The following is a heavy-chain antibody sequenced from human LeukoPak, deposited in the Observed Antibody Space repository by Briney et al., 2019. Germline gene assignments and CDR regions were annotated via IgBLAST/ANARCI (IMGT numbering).Heavy chain of an antibody. Sequence: GGSLRLSCAASGFTFSSYAMHWVRQAPGMGLEGVAVISYDGSNKYYADSVKGRFTISRDNSKNTLYLQMNSLRAEDTAVYYCARDAGYYAKEYIDYWGQGTLVTVSS. D-gene: IGHD1-26*01. CDR2: ISYDGSNK. J-gene: IGHJ4*02. CDR3: ARDAGYYAKEYIDY. V-gene: IGHV3-30-3*01. CDR1: GFTFSSYA.